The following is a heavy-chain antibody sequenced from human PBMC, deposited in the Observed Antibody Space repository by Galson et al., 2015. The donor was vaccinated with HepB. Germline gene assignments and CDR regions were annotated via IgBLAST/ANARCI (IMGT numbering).Heavy chain of an antibody. V-gene: IGHV1-2*02. D-gene: IGHD2/OR15-2a*01. CDR3: ARGSRLLYYFDY. CDR1: GYPFTDYY. Sequence: SVKVSCKASGYPFTDYYIHWVRQAPGQGLEWMGWINPSSGGTKSERMFQGRVTMTGDTVITTVYMELTRLRSDDTAVYFCARGSRLLYYFDYWGQGTLVTVSS. CDR2: INPSSGGT. J-gene: IGHJ4*02.